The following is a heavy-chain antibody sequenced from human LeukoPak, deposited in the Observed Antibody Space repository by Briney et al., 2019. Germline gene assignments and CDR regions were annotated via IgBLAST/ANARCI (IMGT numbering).Heavy chain of an antibody. J-gene: IGHJ4*02. D-gene: IGHD6-19*01. CDR1: GFTFSSYG. CDR2: IWYDGSNK. CDR3: AREAVAGGYFDY. V-gene: IGHV3-33*01. Sequence: GGSPRLSCAASGFTFSSYGMHWVRQAPGKGLEWVAVIWYDGSNKYYADSVKGRFTISRDNSKNTLYLQMNSLRAEDTAVYYCAREAVAGGYFDYWGQGTLVTVSS.